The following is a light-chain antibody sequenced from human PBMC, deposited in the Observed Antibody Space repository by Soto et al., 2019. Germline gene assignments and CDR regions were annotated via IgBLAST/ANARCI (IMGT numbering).Light chain of an antibody. CDR3: SSYTSSSTLV. V-gene: IGLV2-14*01. Sequence: QSALTQPASVSGSSGQSITLSCPGTSSDVGGYNYLSWYQQHPGKAPKLMIFEVNNRPSGVSNRFSGSKSGNTASLTLSGIQAEDEADYYCSSYTSSSTLVFGGGTKLTVL. CDR2: EVN. J-gene: IGLJ2*01. CDR1: SSDVGGYNY.